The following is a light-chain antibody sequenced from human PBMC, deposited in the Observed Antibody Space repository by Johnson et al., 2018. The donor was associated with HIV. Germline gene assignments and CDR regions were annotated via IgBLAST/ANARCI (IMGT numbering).Light chain of an antibody. CDR1: SSNIGNNY. CDR2: ENN. J-gene: IGLJ1*01. Sequence: QSVLTQPPSVSAAPGQKVTISCSGSSSNIGNNYVSWYQQLPGTAPKLLIYENNKRPSGIPDRFSGSKSGTSATLGITGLQTGDEADYYCGTWDSSLSAVPYFFGTGTKVTGL. V-gene: IGLV1-51*02. CDR3: GTWDSSLSAVPYF.